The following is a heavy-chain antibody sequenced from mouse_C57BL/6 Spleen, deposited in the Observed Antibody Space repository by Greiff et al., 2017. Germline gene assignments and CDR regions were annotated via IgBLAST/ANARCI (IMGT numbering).Heavy chain of an antibody. J-gene: IGHJ4*01. CDR2: IHPSDSDT. CDR3: AMGGPQTAQGHYYSMDY. Sequence: VQLQQPGAELVKPGASVKVSCKASGYTFTSYWMHWVKQRPGQGLEWIGRIHPSDSDTNYNQKFKGKATLTVDKSSSTAYMQLGSLTSEDSAVYSCAMGGPQTAQGHYYSMDYWGQGTSGTVSS. D-gene: IGHD3-2*02. V-gene: IGHV1-74*01. CDR1: GYTFTSYW.